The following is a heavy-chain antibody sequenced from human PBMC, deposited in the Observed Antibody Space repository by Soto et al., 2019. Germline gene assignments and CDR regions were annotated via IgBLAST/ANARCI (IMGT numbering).Heavy chain of an antibody. CDR1: GASIRSGAY. V-gene: IGHV4-39*01. CDR3: RRSSRYSTDV. D-gene: IGHD6-19*01. CDR2: IYSIGNT. J-gene: IGHJ6*02. Sequence: QLQLRESGPGLVKPSETLSLTCTVSGASIRSGAYWGWIRQPPGKGLEWIGSIYSIGNTYYNPSLKSGVTISADTSKNQFSLNLISVPAADTAVYYCRRSSRYSTDVWGQGITVTVSS.